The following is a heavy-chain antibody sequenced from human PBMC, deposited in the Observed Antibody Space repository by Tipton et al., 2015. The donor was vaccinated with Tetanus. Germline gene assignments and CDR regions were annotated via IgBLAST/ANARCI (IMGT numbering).Heavy chain of an antibody. D-gene: IGHD3-22*01. V-gene: IGHV4-31*03. Sequence: TLSLTCTVSGGSISCGGYYWSWIRQHPGKGLEWIGYIYYSGSTYYNPSLKSRVTISVDTSKNQFSLKLSSVTAADTAVYYCARDTNFYDSSGLFDYWGQGTLVTVSS. CDR3: ARDTNFYDSSGLFDY. CDR2: IYYSGST. J-gene: IGHJ4*02. CDR1: GGSISCGGYY.